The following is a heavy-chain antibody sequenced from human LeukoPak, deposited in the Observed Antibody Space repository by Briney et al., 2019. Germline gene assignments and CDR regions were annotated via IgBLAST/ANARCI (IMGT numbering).Heavy chain of an antibody. Sequence: GGSLRLSCAASGFTFSSYAMSWVRQAPGKGLEWVSAISGSGGSTYYADSVKGRFTISRDNSKNTLYLQMNSLRAEDTAVYYCAKDRGGSGWRSYYFDYWGQGTLVIVSS. CDR1: GFTFSSYA. D-gene: IGHD6-19*01. J-gene: IGHJ4*02. V-gene: IGHV3-23*01. CDR3: AKDRGGSGWRSYYFDY. CDR2: ISGSGGST.